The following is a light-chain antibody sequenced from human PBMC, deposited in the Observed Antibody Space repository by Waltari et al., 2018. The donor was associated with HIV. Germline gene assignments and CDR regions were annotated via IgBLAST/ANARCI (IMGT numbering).Light chain of an antibody. CDR1: SPDVGNYNL. CDR3: CAFAGANTWV. J-gene: IGLJ3*02. Sequence: QSALTQPASVSGYPGQSITISCSGTSPDVGNYNLVSWYQQHPARAPNRIIYEVTKWPSGVSHRFSGSKSGNTASLTISGLQADDEADYYCCAFAGANTWVFGGGTKLIVL. V-gene: IGLV2-23*02. CDR2: EVT.